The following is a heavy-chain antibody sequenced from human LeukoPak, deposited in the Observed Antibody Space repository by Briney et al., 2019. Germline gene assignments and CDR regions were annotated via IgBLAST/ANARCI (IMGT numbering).Heavy chain of an antibody. CDR3: ARCRGEFYYYYMDV. V-gene: IGHV1-8*03. D-gene: IGHD2/OR15-2a*01. Sequence: GASVKVSCKASGYTFTTYDINWVRQATGQGLEWMGWMNPNSGNTGYAQKFQGRVTITRNTSISTAYMELSSLTSEDTAVYYCARCRGEFYYYYMDVWGKGTTVTVSS. CDR2: MNPNSGNT. J-gene: IGHJ6*03. CDR1: GYTFTTYD.